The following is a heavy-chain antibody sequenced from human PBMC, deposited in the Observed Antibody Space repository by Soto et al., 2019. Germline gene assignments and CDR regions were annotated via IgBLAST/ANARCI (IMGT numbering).Heavy chain of an antibody. CDR1: GGSISSSSYY. D-gene: IGHD6-19*01. Sequence: QLHLQESGPGLVKPSETLSLTCTVSGGSISSSSYYWGWIRQPPGRGLEWIGSIYYSGTTYYNPSLKSRVTISVDTSKNHFSLNLSSVTAADTAVYYCARLGSGVAVAARAFDPWGQGTLVTVSS. V-gene: IGHV4-39*02. CDR2: IYYSGTT. J-gene: IGHJ5*02. CDR3: ARLGSGVAVAARAFDP.